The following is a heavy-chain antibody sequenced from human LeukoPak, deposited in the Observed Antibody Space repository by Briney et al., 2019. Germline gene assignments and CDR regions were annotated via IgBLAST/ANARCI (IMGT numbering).Heavy chain of an antibody. CDR1: GFTFGSYA. CDR3: AKDFHGGWYYSNWFDP. Sequence: PGGSLRLSCAASGFTFGSYAMHWVRQAPGKGLEWVAVMSFDGIHIYYADSVKGRFTISRDNSKNTLYLQMNSLRAEDTAVYYCAKDFHGGWYYSNWFDPWGQGTLVTVSS. D-gene: IGHD6-19*01. V-gene: IGHV3-30-3*02. CDR2: MSFDGIHI. J-gene: IGHJ5*02.